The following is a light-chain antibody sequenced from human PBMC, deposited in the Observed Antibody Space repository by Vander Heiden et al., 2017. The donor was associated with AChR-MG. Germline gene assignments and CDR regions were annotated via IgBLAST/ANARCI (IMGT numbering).Light chain of an antibody. CDR2: GHD. J-gene: IGLJ2*01. CDR1: RSNIGSNT. CDR3: AAWDDSLNDVL. Sequence: QSVVTQPPSASGTPGQRVVISCSGSRSNIGSNTVHWYQQLPQTAPKLLISGHDQRPSGVPERFSGSKSGTSASLAINGLQSEDEADYYCAAWDDSLNDVLFGGGTKLTVL. V-gene: IGLV1-44*01.